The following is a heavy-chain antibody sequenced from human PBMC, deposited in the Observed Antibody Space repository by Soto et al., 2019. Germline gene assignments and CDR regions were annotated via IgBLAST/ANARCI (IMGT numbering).Heavy chain of an antibody. D-gene: IGHD2-2*01. CDR2: ISYDGSNK. Sequence: QVQLVESGGGVVQPGRSLRLSCAASEFTFSSYGMHWVRQAPGKGLEWVAVISYDGSNKYYADSVKGRFTISRDNSKNTLYLQMNSLRAEDTAVYYCAKDRPAAMRYYYYGMDVWGQGTTVTVSS. V-gene: IGHV3-30*18. J-gene: IGHJ6*02. CDR1: EFTFSSYG. CDR3: AKDRPAAMRYYYYGMDV.